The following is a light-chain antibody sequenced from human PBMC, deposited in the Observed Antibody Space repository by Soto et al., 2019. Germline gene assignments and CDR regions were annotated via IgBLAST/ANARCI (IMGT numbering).Light chain of an antibody. V-gene: IGKV1-5*01. CDR1: QSISSW. CDR2: DAS. Sequence: DIQMTQSPSTLSASVGDRVTITSGASQSISSWLAWYQQKPGKAPKLLIYDASSLESGVPSRFSGSGSGTGFTLTISGLQPDDFATYYCHQSYSTRTFGQGTKVDI. CDR3: HQSYSTRT. J-gene: IGKJ1*01.